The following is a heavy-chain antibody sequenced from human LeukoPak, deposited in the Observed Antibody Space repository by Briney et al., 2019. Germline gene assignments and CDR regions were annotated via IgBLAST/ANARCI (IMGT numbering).Heavy chain of an antibody. V-gene: IGHV3-30*02. CDR1: GFTFSSYG. Sequence: PGGSLRLSCAASGFTFSSYGMHWVRQAPGKGLEWVAFIRYDGSNKYYADSVKGRFTISRDNSKNTLYLQMNSLRAEDTAVYYCAKDQGVTVTTWYNYWGQGTLVTVSS. D-gene: IGHD4-17*01. J-gene: IGHJ4*02. CDR2: IRYDGSNK. CDR3: AKDQGVTVTTWYNY.